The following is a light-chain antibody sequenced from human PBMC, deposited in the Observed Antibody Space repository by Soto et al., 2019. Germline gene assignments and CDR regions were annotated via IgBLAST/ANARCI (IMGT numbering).Light chain of an antibody. J-gene: IGKJ5*01. V-gene: IGKV1-39*01. CDR2: STS. CDR3: QQFHSAPVT. CDR1: QTVKTS. Sequence: DIQMSQSPPSLSASVGDRITITCRASQTVKTSLNWYQQKPGGAPRLLIYSTSSLRVGVPSRFSGNKSGPDFTLTITSLQPEDFATYYCQQFHSAPVTFGQGTRLE.